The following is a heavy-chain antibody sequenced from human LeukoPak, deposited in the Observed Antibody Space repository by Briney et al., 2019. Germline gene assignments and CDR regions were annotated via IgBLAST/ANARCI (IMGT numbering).Heavy chain of an antibody. Sequence: ASVKVSCKASGYTFTSYGISWVRQAPGQGLEWMGWISAYNGNTNYAQKLQGRVTMTTDTSTSTAYMELRSLRSDDTAVYYCARKNVKGYCSSTSCFGAFDIWGQGTMVTVSS. D-gene: IGHD2-2*01. CDR2: ISAYNGNT. CDR3: ARKNVKGYCSSTSCFGAFDI. V-gene: IGHV1-18*01. J-gene: IGHJ3*02. CDR1: GYTFTSYG.